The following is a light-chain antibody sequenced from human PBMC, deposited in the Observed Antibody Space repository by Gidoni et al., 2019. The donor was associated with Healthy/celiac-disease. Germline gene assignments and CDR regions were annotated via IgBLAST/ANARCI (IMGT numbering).Light chain of an antibody. Sequence: DIPMPQSPSSLSASVGDRVTTTCRASQRISSYLNWYQQNPGKAPKLVIYAASSLQSGVPSRFSGCESKTGYALTISSLQPEDFATYYCQQSYSTLWTFGQGTKVEIK. V-gene: IGKV1-39*01. J-gene: IGKJ1*01. CDR3: QQSYSTLWT. CDR1: QRISSY. CDR2: AAS.